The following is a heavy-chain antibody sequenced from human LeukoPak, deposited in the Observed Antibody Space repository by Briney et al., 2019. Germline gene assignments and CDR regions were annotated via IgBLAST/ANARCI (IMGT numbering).Heavy chain of an antibody. D-gene: IGHD3-10*01. V-gene: IGHV1-2*02. CDR2: INPNSGGT. CDR1: GYTFTGYY. CDR3: ARAGALLLWFRSHGAFDI. Sequence: GASVKVSCKASGYTFTGYYMHWVRQAPGQGLEWMGWINPNSGGTNYAQKFQGRVTMTRDTSISTAYMELSRLRSDDTAVYYCARAGALLLWFRSHGAFDIWGQGTMVTVSS. J-gene: IGHJ3*02.